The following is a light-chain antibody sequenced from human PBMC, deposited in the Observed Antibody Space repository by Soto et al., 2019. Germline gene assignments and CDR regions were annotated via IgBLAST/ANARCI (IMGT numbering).Light chain of an antibody. CDR1: QSVTSDY. V-gene: IGKV3-20*01. CDR3: QQYGGSPPAT. J-gene: IGKJ5*01. Sequence: EIVLTQSAGTLSLSPGERATLSCRASQSVTSDYLAWYQQKPGQAPRLLIHGASSRSTGIPDRFSGSGSGTDFTLTINRLEPEDFAVYYCQQYGGSPPATFGQGTRLDIK. CDR2: GAS.